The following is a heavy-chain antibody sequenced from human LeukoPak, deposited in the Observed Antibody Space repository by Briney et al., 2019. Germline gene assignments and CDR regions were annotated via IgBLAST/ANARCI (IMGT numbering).Heavy chain of an antibody. J-gene: IGHJ6*03. Sequence: ASVKVSCKASGYTFTSYGISWVRQAPGQGLEWMGWISAYNGNTNYAQKLQGRVTMTTDTSTSTAYMELRSLRSDDTAVYYCASYMRDYYYMDVWGKGTTVTVSS. CDR3: ASYMRDYYYMDV. V-gene: IGHV1-18*01. CDR2: ISAYNGNT. CDR1: GYTFTSYG.